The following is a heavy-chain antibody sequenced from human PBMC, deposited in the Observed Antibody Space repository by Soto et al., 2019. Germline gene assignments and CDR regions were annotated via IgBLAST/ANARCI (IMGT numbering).Heavy chain of an antibody. D-gene: IGHD3-9*01. CDR3: ARNDILKVLNY. Sequence: EVQLVESGGNLVQPGGSLRLSCAASGFTFTSHWMHWVRQAPGKGLVWVARINTEGSSTSYADAVKGRFIISRDNTKNTLYLQIDGLRSEDTAVYYCARNDILKVLNYWGQGTLVSVSS. V-gene: IGHV3-74*01. J-gene: IGHJ4*02. CDR1: GFTFTSHW. CDR2: INTEGSST.